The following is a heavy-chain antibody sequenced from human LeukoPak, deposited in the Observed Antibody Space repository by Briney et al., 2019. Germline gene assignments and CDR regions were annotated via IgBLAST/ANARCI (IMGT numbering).Heavy chain of an antibody. J-gene: IGHJ5*02. Sequence: ASVKVSCKVSGYTLTELSMHWVRQAPGKGREWMGGFDPEDGETIYTQKFQGRVTMTEDTSTDTAYMELSSLRSEDTAVYYCATGRGKPMVRGVIINNWFDPWGQGTLVTVSS. D-gene: IGHD3-10*01. CDR1: GYTLTELS. V-gene: IGHV1-24*01. CDR2: FDPEDGET. CDR3: ATGRGKPMVRGVIINNWFDP.